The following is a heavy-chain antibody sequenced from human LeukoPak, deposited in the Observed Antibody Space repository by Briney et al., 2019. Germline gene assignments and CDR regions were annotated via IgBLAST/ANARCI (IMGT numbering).Heavy chain of an antibody. CDR1: GGSFSGYY. CDR2: INHSGST. J-gene: IGHJ4*02. CDR3: ARGRVLTGSRALGY. D-gene: IGHD3-9*01. V-gene: IGHV4-34*01. Sequence: PSETLSLTCAVYGGSFSGYYWSWIRQPPGKGLEWIGEINHSGSTNYNPSLKCRVTISVDTSKNQFSLKLSSVTAADTAVYYCARGRVLTGSRALGYWGQGTLVTVSS.